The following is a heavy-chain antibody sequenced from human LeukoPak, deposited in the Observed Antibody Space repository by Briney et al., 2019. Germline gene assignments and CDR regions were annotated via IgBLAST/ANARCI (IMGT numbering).Heavy chain of an antibody. CDR3: ARQVAGIGLYYFDY. V-gene: IGHV4-39*01. J-gene: IGHJ4*02. Sequence: PSETLSLTCTVSGDSIRSSAYYWGWIRQPPGKGLQWIGSIYFSGNTDYNPSLKSRVTISIDTSKNQFSLKLTSVTAADTAVYYCARQVAGIGLYYFDYWGQGTLVTVFS. CDR1: GDSIRSSAYY. D-gene: IGHD6-19*01. CDR2: IYFSGNT.